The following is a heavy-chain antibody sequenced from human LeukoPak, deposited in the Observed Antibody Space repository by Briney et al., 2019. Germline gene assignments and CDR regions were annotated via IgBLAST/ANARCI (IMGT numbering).Heavy chain of an antibody. CDR2: IIPIFGTA. CDR3: ARVFPTPLYNWNYAPYYFDY. J-gene: IGHJ4*02. V-gene: IGHV1-69*13. D-gene: IGHD1-7*01. CDR1: GGTFSSYA. Sequence: SVKVSCKASGGTFSSYAISWVRQAPGQGLEWMGRIIPIFGTANYAQKFQGRVTITADESTSTAYMELSSLRSEDTAVYYCARVFPTPLYNWNYAPYYFDYWGQGTLVTVSS.